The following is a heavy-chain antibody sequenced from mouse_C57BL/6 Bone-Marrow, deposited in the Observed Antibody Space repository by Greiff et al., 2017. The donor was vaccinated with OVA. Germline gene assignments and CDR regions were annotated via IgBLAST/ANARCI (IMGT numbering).Heavy chain of an antibody. CDR1: GFTFSSYA. V-gene: IGHV5-4*03. D-gene: IGHD2-4*01. J-gene: IGHJ3*01. CDR3: ARDPYDYDVPFAY. CDR2: ISDGGSYT. Sequence: EVKLMESGGGLVKPGGSLKLSCAASGFTFSSYAMSWVRQTPEKRLEWVATISDGGSYTYYPDNVKGRFTISRDNAKNNRCLQMSHLKSEDTAMYYCARDPYDYDVPFAYWGQGTLVTVSA.